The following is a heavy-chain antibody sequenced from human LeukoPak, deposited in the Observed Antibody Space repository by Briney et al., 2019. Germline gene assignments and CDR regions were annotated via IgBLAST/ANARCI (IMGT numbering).Heavy chain of an antibody. D-gene: IGHD3-22*01. V-gene: IGHV4-34*01. CDR1: GGSFSGYY. CDR2: MNPSGST. J-gene: IGHJ6*03. Sequence: SETLSLTCAVYGGSFSGYYWTWIRQTPGKGLEWIGEMNPSGSTNYNPSLKSRVTISVDTSKNQFSLELSSVTAADTAVYYCARGRQDVTMIVVVMTAVSYYLDVWGKGTTVTVS. CDR3: ARGRQDVTMIVVVMTAVSYYLDV.